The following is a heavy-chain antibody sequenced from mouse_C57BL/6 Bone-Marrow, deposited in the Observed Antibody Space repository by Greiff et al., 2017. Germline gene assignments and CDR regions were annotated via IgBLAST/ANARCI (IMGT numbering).Heavy chain of an antibody. CDR1: GYTFTSYW. CDR2: IHPNSGST. Sequence: VQLQQPGAELVKPGASVKLSCKASGYTFTSYWMHWVKQRPGQGLEWIGMIHPNSGSTNYNEKFKSKATLTVDKSSSTAYMQLSSLTSEDSAVYYCAKGSANGDVIVDYWGQGTSVTVSS. V-gene: IGHV1-64*01. J-gene: IGHJ4*01. D-gene: IGHD4-1*02. CDR3: AKGSANGDVIVDY.